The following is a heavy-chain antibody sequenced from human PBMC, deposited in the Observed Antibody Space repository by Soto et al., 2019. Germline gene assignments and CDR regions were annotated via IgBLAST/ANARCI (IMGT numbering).Heavy chain of an antibody. J-gene: IGHJ1*01. V-gene: IGHV3-30-3*01. CDR3: ASELGRCSYLRH. D-gene: IGHD1-26*01. CDR1: GFTFSSYA. CDR2: ISHDGSDK. Sequence: QVQVVESGGGVVQPGRSLRLSCAASGFTFSSYAMHWVRQAPGKGLEWVAAISHDGSDKYYPDSVKGRFTITRDNSKNTPELQMTSLRTEDTAVYYCASELGRCSYLRHWGQGTLVTVSS.